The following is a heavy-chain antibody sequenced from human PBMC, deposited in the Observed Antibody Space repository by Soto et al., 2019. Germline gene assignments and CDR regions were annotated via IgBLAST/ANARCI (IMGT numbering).Heavy chain of an antibody. Sequence: EVQLVESGGVVVQPGGSLRLSCAASGFTFDDYTMHWVRQAPVKGLEWVSLISWDGGSTYYADSVKGRFTISRDNSKNSLYLQMNSLRTEDTALYYCAKDYYYDSSGYPNAFDIWGQGTMVTVSS. CDR2: ISWDGGST. V-gene: IGHV3-43*01. CDR3: AKDYYYDSSGYPNAFDI. J-gene: IGHJ3*02. CDR1: GFTFDDYT. D-gene: IGHD3-22*01.